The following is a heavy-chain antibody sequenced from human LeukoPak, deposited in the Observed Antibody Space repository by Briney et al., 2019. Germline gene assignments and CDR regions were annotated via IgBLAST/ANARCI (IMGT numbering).Heavy chain of an antibody. CDR2: INHSGST. CDR1: GGSFSGYY. V-gene: IGHV4-34*01. CDR3: ARLTKNDSGSYRFGKKKRGYMDV. Sequence: SGTLSLTCAVYGGSFSGYYWSWIRQPPGKGLEWIGEINHSGSTNYNPSLKSRVTISVHTSKNQFSLKLSSVTAADTAVYYCARLTKNDSGSYRFGKKKRGYMDVWGKGTTVTISS. J-gene: IGHJ6*03. D-gene: IGHD3-10*01.